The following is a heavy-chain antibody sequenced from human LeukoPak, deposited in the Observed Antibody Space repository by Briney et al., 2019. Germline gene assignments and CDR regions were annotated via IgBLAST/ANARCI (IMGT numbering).Heavy chain of an antibody. CDR1: GGSFSGYY. V-gene: IGHV4-34*01. CDR2: INHSGST. CDR3: ARGPYGSGTLRSRNWFDP. Sequence: SETVSLTCAVYGGSFSGYYWSWIRQPPGKGLEWIGEINHSGSTNYNPSLKSRVTISVDTSKNHFSLKLSSVTAADTAVYYCARGPYGSGTLRSRNWFDPWGQGTLVTVSS. J-gene: IGHJ5*02. D-gene: IGHD3-10*01.